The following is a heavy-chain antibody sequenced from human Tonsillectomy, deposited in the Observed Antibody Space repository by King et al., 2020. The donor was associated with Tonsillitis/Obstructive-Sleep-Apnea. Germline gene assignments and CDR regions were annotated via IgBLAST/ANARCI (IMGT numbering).Heavy chain of an antibody. CDR3: AKDIGDSLYYYFYMDV. D-gene: IGHD2-21*01. Sequence: VQLVESGGGLVQPGRSLRLSCAASGFTFNIYAMTWVRQAPGKGLEWVSAISGSGTNTYYADSVKGRFTISRDNSKNTLYLQVNSLRAEDTAVYYCAKDIGDSLYYYFYMDVWGKGTTVTVSS. V-gene: IGHV3-23*04. CDR2: ISGSGTNT. CDR1: GFTFNIYA. J-gene: IGHJ6*03.